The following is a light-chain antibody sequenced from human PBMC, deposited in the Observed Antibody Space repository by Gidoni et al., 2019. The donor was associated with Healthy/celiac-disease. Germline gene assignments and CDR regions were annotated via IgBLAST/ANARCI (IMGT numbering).Light chain of an antibody. CDR1: SSNIGSNT. J-gene: IGLJ3*02. CDR2: SNN. V-gene: IGLV1-44*01. CDR3: AAWDDSLNGPL. Sequence: QSVPTQPPSASGTPGQRVTIPCSGSSSNIGSNTVHWYQQLPGTAPKLLIYSNNQRPSGVPDRFSGSKSGTSASLAISGLQSEDEADYYCAAWDDSLNGPLFGGGTKLTVL.